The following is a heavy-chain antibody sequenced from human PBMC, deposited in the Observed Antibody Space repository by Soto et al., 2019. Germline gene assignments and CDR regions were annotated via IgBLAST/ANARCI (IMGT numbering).Heavy chain of an antibody. D-gene: IGHD3-22*01. CDR2: ISYDGSNK. CDR1: GFTFISYG. V-gene: IGHV3-30*18. Sequence: GGSLRLSCASSGFTFISYGMHWVRQAPGKGLEWVAVISYDGSNKYYADSVKGRFTISRDNSKNTLYLQMNSLRAEDTAVYYRAKGRGSSGYFDYWGQGTLVTVSS. CDR3: AKGRGSSGYFDY. J-gene: IGHJ4*02.